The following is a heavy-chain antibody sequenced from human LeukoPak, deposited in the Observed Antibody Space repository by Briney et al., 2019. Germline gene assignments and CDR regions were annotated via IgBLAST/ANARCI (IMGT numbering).Heavy chain of an antibody. CDR3: ARSLIMITFGGVIPEFDY. CDR2: IYPGDSDT. J-gene: IGHJ4*02. D-gene: IGHD3-16*02. CDR1: GYSFTSYW. Sequence: GESLKISCKGSGYSFTSYWIGWVRQMPGKGLEWMGIIYPGDSDTRYSPSFQGQVTISADKSISTAYLQWSSLKASDTAMYYCARSLIMITFGGVIPEFDYWGQGTLVTVSS. V-gene: IGHV5-51*01.